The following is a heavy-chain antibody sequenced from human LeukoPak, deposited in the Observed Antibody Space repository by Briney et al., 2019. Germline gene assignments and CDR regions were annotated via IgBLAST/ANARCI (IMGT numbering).Heavy chain of an antibody. CDR3: ARGGGIAAAGTIDY. J-gene: IGHJ4*02. V-gene: IGHV4-59*12. CDR1: GGSISSYY. D-gene: IGHD6-13*01. CDR2: IYYTGIT. Sequence: SETLSLTCTVSGGSISSYYWSWIRQPPGKGLEWIGYIYYTGITNYNPSLKSRVTISVDTSKNQFSLKLSSVTAADTAVYYCARGGGIAAAGTIDYWGQGTLVTVSS.